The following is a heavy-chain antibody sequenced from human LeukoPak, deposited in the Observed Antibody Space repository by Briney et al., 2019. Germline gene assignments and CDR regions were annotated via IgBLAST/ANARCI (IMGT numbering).Heavy chain of an antibody. CDR3: AKDISVAGEYYFDY. V-gene: IGHV4-34*01. CDR1: GGSFSGYY. Sequence: PSETLSLTCAVYGGSFSGYYWSWIRQPPGKGLEWIGEINHSGSTNYNPSLKSRVTISVDTSKNQFSLKLSSVTAADTALYYCAKDISVAGEYYFDYWGQGTLVTVSS. D-gene: IGHD6-19*01. J-gene: IGHJ4*02. CDR2: INHSGST.